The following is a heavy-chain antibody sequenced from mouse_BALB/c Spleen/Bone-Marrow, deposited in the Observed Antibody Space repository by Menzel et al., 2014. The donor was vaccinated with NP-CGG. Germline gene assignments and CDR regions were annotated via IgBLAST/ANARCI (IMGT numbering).Heavy chain of an antibody. Sequence: EVKLMESGGGLVQPGGSLKLSCAASGFDFSRYWMSWVRQAPGKGLEWIGEINPDSSTINYTPSLKDKFIISRDNAKNPLYLQMSKVRSEDTALYYCARPRYPPYAMDYWGQGTSVTVSS. CDR1: GFDFSRYW. V-gene: IGHV4-1*02. D-gene: IGHD1-1*01. CDR2: INPDSSTI. CDR3: ARPRYPPYAMDY. J-gene: IGHJ4*01.